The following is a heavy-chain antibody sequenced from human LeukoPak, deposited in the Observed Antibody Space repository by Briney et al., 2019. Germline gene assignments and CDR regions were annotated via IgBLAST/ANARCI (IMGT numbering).Heavy chain of an antibody. CDR2: ISSGGSTI. V-gene: IGHV3-48*03. CDR1: GFTFSSYE. J-gene: IGHJ3*02. CDR3: ARAWTRGNSDAFDI. D-gene: IGHD4-23*01. Sequence: GGSLRLSCAASGFTFSSYEMNWVRQAPGKGLEWVPYISSGGSTIYYPDSVKGRFTISRDNAKNSLYLQMNSLRAEDTAVYFCARAWTRGNSDAFDIWGEGTMVTVSS.